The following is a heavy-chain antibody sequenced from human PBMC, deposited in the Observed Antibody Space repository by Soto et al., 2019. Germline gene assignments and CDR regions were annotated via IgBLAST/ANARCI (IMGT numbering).Heavy chain of an antibody. Sequence: SETLSLTCTVSGGSISSYYWSWIRQPPGKGLEWIGYIYYSGSTNYNPSLKSRVTISVDTSKNQFSLKLSSVTAADTAVYYCARWSGYPDYYYGMDVWGQGTTVTVSS. CDR2: IYYSGST. J-gene: IGHJ6*02. CDR3: ARWSGYPDYYYGMDV. D-gene: IGHD3-3*01. CDR1: GGSISSYY. V-gene: IGHV4-59*01.